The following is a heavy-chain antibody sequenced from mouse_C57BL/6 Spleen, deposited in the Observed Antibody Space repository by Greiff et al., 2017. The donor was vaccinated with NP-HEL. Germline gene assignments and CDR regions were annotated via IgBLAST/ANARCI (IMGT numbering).Heavy chain of an antibody. J-gene: IGHJ1*03. CDR1: GYTFTDYN. V-gene: IGHV1-18*01. D-gene: IGHD1-1*01. Sequence: EVQLQQSGPELVKPGASVKIPCKASGYTFTDYNMDWVKQSHGKSLEWIGDINPNNGGTIYNQKFKGKATLTVDKSSSTAYMELRSLTSEDTVVYYCAMDYYGSSYPYWYFDVWGTGTTVTVSS. CDR2: INPNNGGT. CDR3: AMDYYGSSYPYWYFDV.